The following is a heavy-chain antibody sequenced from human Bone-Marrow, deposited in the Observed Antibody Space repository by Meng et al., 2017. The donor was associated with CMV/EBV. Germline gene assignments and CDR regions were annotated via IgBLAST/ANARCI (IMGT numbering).Heavy chain of an antibody. CDR3: ARVVDGSGAL. CDR1: GYTFTSYY. CDR2: INPSGGST. Sequence: ASVKVSCKASGYTFTSYYMHWVRQAPGQGLEWMGIINPSGGSTSYAQKFQGRVTLTRDTSISPVYVERRSLRSDDTAMYYCARVVDGSGALWGQGTLVTVSS. J-gene: IGHJ4*02. D-gene: IGHD3/OR15-3a*01. V-gene: IGHV1-46*01.